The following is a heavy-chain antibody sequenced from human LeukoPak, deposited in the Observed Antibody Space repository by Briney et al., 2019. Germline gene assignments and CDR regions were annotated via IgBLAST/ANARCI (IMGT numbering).Heavy chain of an antibody. CDR2: INPNSGGT. J-gene: IGHJ4*02. CDR3: ARLPGGVKQWLEDHYDY. V-gene: IGHV1-2*02. Sequence: GAPVKVSCKASGYTFTGYYMHWVRQAPGQGLEWMGWINPNSGGTNYAQKFQGRVTMTRNTSISTAYMELSSLRSEDTAVYYCARLPGGVKQWLEDHYDYWGQGTLVTVSS. D-gene: IGHD6-19*01. CDR1: GYTFTGYY.